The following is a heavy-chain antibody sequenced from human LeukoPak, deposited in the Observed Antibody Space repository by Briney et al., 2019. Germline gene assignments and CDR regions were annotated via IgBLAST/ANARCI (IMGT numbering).Heavy chain of an antibody. J-gene: IGHJ4*02. CDR2: ISGSGGST. CDR1: GFTFSSYA. V-gene: IGHV3-23*01. CDR3: AKVPEYYYGSGSYYNPLFDY. D-gene: IGHD3-10*01. Sequence: GGSLRLSCAASGFTFSSYAMSWVRQAPGKGLGWVSAISGSGGSTYYADSVKGRFTISRDNSKNTLYLQMNSLRAEDTAVYYCAKVPEYYYGSGSYYNPLFDYWGQGTLVTVSS.